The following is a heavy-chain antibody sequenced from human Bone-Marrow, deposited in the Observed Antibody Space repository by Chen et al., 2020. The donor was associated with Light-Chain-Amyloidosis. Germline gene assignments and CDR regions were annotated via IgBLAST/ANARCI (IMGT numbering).Heavy chain of an antibody. D-gene: IGHD2-2*01. CDR3: ARSLLGYCSSTSCRSFDY. V-gene: IGHV4-39*01. CDR1: GGSISSSSYY. Sequence: QLQLQESGPGLVKPSETLFLTCTVSGGSISSSSYYWGWIRQPPGKGLEWIGSIYYSGSTYYNPSLKSRVTISVDTSKNQFSLKLSSVTAADTAVYYCARSLLGYCSSTSCRSFDYWGQGTLVTASS. CDR2: IYYSGST. J-gene: IGHJ4*02.